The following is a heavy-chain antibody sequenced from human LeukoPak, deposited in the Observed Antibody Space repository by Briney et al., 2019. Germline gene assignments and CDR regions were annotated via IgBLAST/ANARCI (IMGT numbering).Heavy chain of an antibody. J-gene: IGHJ6*04. V-gene: IGHV3-30*18. Sequence: PGGSMTLSCAAYGFTFSTYGMHWVRQAPGKGLEWVAVISYDGSNKYYADFVKGRFTISRDNAKHSLYLQMNSLRAEDTAVYYCAELGITMIGGVWGKRTTVTISS. CDR3: AELGITMIGGV. CDR1: GFTFSTYG. D-gene: IGHD3-10*02. CDR2: ISYDGSNK.